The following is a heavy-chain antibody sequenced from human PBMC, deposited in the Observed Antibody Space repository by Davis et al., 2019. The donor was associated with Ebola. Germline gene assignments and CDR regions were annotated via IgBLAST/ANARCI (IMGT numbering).Heavy chain of an antibody. J-gene: IGHJ6*03. CDR1: GYTFTSYG. Sequence: ASVKVSCKASGYTFTSYGISWVRQAPGQGLEWMGWISAYNGNTNYAQKLQGRVTMTTDTSTSTAYMELRSLRSDDTAVYYCARDQPGGGYCSSTNCYTSYYYYMDVWGKGTTVTVSS. V-gene: IGHV1-18*04. CDR3: ARDQPGGGYCSSTNCYTSYYYYMDV. CDR2: ISAYNGNT. D-gene: IGHD2-2*02.